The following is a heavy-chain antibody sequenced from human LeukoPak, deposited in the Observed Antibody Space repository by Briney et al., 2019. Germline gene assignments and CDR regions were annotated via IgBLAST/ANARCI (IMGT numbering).Heavy chain of an antibody. V-gene: IGHV3-23*01. CDR2: ISGSGGST. CDR1: GFTFSSYA. CDR3: AKEYYIAVAGDYYFDY. Sequence: GGSLRLSCAASGFTFSSYAMSWVRQAPGKGLEWVSAISGSGGSTYYADSVKGRFTISRDNSKNTLYLQMNSLRAEDTAEYYCAKEYYIAVAGDYYFDYWGQGTLVTVSS. J-gene: IGHJ4*02. D-gene: IGHD6-19*01.